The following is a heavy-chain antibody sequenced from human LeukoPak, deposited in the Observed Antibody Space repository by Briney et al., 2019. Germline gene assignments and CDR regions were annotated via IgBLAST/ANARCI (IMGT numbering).Heavy chain of an antibody. J-gene: IGHJ6*03. V-gene: IGHV4-38-2*02. CDR1: GYSISTGYY. CDR3: ARHLIRRDYSSGWSQSRYYYYYMDV. CDR2: FYHGGST. D-gene: IGHD6-19*01. Sequence: SETLSLTCTVSGYSISTGYYWGWIRQPPGKGLEWIGTFYHGGSTYYNPSLKSRVTISVDTSKNQFSLKLSSVTAADTAVYYCARHLIRRDYSSGWSQSRYYYYYMDVWGKGTTVTISS.